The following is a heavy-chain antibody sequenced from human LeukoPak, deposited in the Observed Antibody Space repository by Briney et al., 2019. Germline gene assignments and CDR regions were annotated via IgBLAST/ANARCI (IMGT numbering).Heavy chain of an antibody. J-gene: IGHJ4*02. CDR3: ASRETYIY. D-gene: IGHD4-11*01. CDR1: GFTFSTYA. Sequence: GGSLRLSCAASGFTFSTYAMSWVRQAPGKGLEWVSAISGSGGATYYADSVKGRFTISRDYSKNTLYLQMNSLRVEDTAVYYCASRETYIYWGQGTLVTVSS. CDR2: ISGSGGAT. V-gene: IGHV3-23*01.